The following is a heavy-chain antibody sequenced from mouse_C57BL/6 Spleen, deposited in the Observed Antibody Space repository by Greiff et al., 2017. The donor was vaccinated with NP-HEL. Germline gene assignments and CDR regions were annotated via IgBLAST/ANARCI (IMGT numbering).Heavy chain of an antibody. D-gene: IGHD1-1*01. J-gene: IGHJ1*03. CDR3: ARDYGSSHRYFDV. CDR1: GFTFSSYG. CDR2: ISSGGSYT. Sequence: EVQGVESGGDLVKPGGSLKLSCAASGFTFSSYGMSWVRQTPDKRLEWVATISSGGSYTYYPDSVKGRFTISRDNAKNTLYLQMSSLKSEDTAMYYCARDYGSSHRYFDVWGTGTTVTVSS. V-gene: IGHV5-6*01.